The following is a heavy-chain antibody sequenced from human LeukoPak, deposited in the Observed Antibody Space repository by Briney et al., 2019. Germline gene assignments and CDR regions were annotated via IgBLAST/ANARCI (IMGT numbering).Heavy chain of an antibody. CDR3: ARAYCRGGSCYWGSDY. J-gene: IGHJ4*02. D-gene: IGHD2-15*01. CDR1: GFTFSSYS. Sequence: GGSLRLSCAASGFTFSSYSMNWVRQAPGKGLEWVSYISSSSTIHYADSVKGRFTTSRDNAKNSLYLQMNSLRDEDTAVYYCARAYCRGGSCYWGSDYWGQGILVTVSS. CDR2: ISSSSTI. V-gene: IGHV3-48*02.